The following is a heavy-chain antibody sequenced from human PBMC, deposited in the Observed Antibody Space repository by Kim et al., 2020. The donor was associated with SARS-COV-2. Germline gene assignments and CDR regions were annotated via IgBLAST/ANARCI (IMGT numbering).Heavy chain of an antibody. J-gene: IGHJ4*02. CDR1: GFTFSSYG. D-gene: IGHD3-10*01. Sequence: GGSLRLSCAASGFTFSSYGMHWVRQAPGKGLEWVAVISYDGSNKYYADSVKGRFTISRDNSKNTLYLQMNSLRAEDTAVYYCAKSGNIMVRGVIVDWGQGTLVTVSS. V-gene: IGHV3-30*18. CDR3: AKSGNIMVRGVIVD. CDR2: ISYDGSNK.